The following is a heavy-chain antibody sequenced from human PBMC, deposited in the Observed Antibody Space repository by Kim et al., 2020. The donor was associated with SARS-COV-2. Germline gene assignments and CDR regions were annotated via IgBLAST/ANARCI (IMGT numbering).Heavy chain of an antibody. CDR1: AFTFSSYW. D-gene: IGHD4-4*01. Sequence: GGSLRLSCAASAFTFSSYWMHWVRQVPGKGPVWVSRINSDGSSTTYADSVKGRFTISRDNAKNTLYLQMNSLRAEDTAVYYCARGISIDMTTALLYWGQGTLVTVSS. J-gene: IGHJ4*02. CDR2: INSDGSST. V-gene: IGHV3-74*01. CDR3: ARGISIDMTTALLY.